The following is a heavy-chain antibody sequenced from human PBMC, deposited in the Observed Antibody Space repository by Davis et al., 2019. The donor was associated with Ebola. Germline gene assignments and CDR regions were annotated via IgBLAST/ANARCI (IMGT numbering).Heavy chain of an antibody. CDR3: ARDYGWVTTVTTRYYYDGMDV. J-gene: IGHJ6*02. V-gene: IGHV1-18*01. CDR1: GYTFTSYG. Sequence: AASVKVSCMASGYTFTSYGISWVRQAPGQGLEWMGWISAYNGNTNYAQKLQGRVTMTTDTSTSTTYMELRSLRSDDTAVYYCARDYGWVTTVTTRYYYDGMDVWGQGTTVTVSS. D-gene: IGHD4-11*01. CDR2: ISAYNGNT.